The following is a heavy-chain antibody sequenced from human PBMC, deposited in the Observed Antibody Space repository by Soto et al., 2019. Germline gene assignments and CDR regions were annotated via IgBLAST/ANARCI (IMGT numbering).Heavy chain of an antibody. Sequence: PGGSLRLSCAASGFTFSIYTMNWVRQAPGKGLEWVSSISSTSGAIYYVDSVKGRFTISRDNAKNSLYLQMNSLRAEDTAVYYCARHPERIAQIGWFDPWGQGTLVTVSS. D-gene: IGHD6-13*01. J-gene: IGHJ5*02. V-gene: IGHV3-48*01. CDR2: ISSTSGAI. CDR1: GFTFSIYT. CDR3: ARHPERIAQIGWFDP.